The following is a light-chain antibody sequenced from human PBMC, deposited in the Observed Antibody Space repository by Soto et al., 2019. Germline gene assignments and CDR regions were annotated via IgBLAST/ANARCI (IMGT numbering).Light chain of an antibody. CDR3: QQYGNSFPIT. CDR1: QSISIY. V-gene: IGKV1-39*01. J-gene: IGKJ2*01. CDR2: TTS. Sequence: DIQMTQSPSSLSASVGDRVTITCRASQSISIYLNWYQQKPGKAPKVLIYTTSSLQSGVPSRFSGRGSGTDFTLTISSLQPEDFAVYYCQQYGNSFPITFGQGTKVDIK.